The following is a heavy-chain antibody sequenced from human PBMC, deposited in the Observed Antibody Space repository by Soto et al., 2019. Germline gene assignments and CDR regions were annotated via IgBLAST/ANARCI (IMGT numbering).Heavy chain of an antibody. V-gene: IGHV3-53*01. D-gene: IGHD1-26*01. CDR3: ARGTQMGAFDY. CDR1: GFTVSSNY. J-gene: IGHJ4*02. Sequence: PGGSLRLSCAASGFTVSSNYMSWVRQAPGKGLEWVSVIYSGGSTYYADSVKGRFTISRDNSKNTLYLQMNSLRAEDTAVYHCARGTQMGAFDYWGQGTLVTVSS. CDR2: IYSGGST.